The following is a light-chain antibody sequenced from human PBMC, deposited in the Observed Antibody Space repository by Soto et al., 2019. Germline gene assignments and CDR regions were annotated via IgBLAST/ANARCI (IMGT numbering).Light chain of an antibody. CDR1: SSDVGGYNY. V-gene: IGLV2-14*01. Sequence: QSALTQPASVSGSPGQSITISCTGTSSDVGGYNYVSWYQQHPGKAPKLMIYDVSNRPSRVSNRFSGSESGNTASLTISGLHAEDEADYYCSSYTSSSTLLYVFGTGTKVTVL. CDR3: SSYTSSSTLLYV. J-gene: IGLJ1*01. CDR2: DVS.